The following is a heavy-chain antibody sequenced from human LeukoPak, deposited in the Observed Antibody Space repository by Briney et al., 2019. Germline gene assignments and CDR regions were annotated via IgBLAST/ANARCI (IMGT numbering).Heavy chain of an antibody. D-gene: IGHD1-1*01. Sequence: GGPLRLSCAASGFTFDDYAMHWVRQAPGKGLEWVSGISWNSGSIGYADSVKGRFTISRDNAKNSLYLQMNSLRAEDTALYYCAKAKGLRQLDFDYWGQGTLVTVSS. J-gene: IGHJ4*02. V-gene: IGHV3-9*01. CDR3: AKAKGLRQLDFDY. CDR2: ISWNSGSI. CDR1: GFTFDDYA.